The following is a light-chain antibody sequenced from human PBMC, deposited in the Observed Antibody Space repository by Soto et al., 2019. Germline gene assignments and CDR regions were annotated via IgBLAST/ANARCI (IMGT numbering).Light chain of an antibody. CDR2: GAS. V-gene: IGKV3-20*01. CDR1: QSVSSDY. CDR3: QQYGSYRT. J-gene: IGKJ1*01. Sequence: EIVLTQSPGTLSLSPGERATLSCRASQSVSSDYVAWYQQKPGQAPRLLIYGASYRATGIPDRFSGSGSGTDFTLTITTLEPEDFAVYYCQQYGSYRTFGKGTKV.